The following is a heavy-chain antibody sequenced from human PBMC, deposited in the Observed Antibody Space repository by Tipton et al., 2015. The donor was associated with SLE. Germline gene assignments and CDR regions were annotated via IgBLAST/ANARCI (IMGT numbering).Heavy chain of an antibody. D-gene: IGHD1-14*01. Sequence: SLRLSCGASGFAFSDYYMSWIRQAPGKGLEWVSYISSSGSTIYYADSVKGRFTISRDNAKNSLYLQMNSLRAEDTAVYYCARDLGAVYPFDYWGQETLVTVSS. CDR1: GFAFSDYY. J-gene: IGHJ4*02. CDR3: ARDLGAVYPFDY. V-gene: IGHV3-11*04. CDR2: ISSSGSTI.